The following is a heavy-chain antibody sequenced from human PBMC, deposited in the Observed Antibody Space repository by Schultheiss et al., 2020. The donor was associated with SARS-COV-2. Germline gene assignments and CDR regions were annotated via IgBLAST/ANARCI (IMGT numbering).Heavy chain of an antibody. CDR3: ARGGGNYQGSGSYYVPHHYYYYMDV. J-gene: IGHJ6*03. D-gene: IGHD3-10*01. CDR2: IYHSGST. V-gene: IGHV4-39*07. CDR1: GASISSGGYY. Sequence: SETLSLTCTVSGASISSGGYYWSWIRQPPGKGLEWIGEIYHSGSTFYNPSLKSRVTISLDTSKKQFSLKLTSVTAADTAVYYCARGGGNYQGSGSYYVPHHYYYYMDVWGKATTVTVSS.